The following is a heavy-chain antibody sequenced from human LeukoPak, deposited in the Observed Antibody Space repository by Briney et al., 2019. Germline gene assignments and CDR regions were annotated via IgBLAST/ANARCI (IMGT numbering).Heavy chain of an antibody. J-gene: IGHJ4*02. CDR2: ISSSGSTI. CDR1: GFTFISYE. D-gene: IGHD4-17*01. CDR3: ARDDYGDYVDY. Sequence: GGSLRLSCAASGFTFISYEMNWVRQAPGKGLGWVSYISSSGSTIYSADSVKGRFTIARDNAKNSLYLQMNSLRAEDTAVYYCARDDYGDYVDYWGQGTLVTVSS. V-gene: IGHV3-48*03.